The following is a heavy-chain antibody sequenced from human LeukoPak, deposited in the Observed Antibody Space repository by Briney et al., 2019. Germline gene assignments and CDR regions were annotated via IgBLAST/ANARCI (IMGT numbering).Heavy chain of an antibody. Sequence: PSQTLSLTCTVSGGSISSGDYYWSWIRQPPGKGLEWIGYIYYSGSTYYNPSLKSRVTISVDTSKNQFSLKLSSVTAADTAVYYCARWPRGYWRRNPANWFDPWGQGTLVTVSS. CDR1: GGSISSGDYY. CDR3: ARWPRGYWRRNPANWFDP. J-gene: IGHJ5*02. CDR2: IYYSGST. D-gene: IGHD1-14*01. V-gene: IGHV4-30-4*01.